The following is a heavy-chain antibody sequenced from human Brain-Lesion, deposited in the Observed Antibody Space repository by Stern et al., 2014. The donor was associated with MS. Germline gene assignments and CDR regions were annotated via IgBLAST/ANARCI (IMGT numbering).Heavy chain of an antibody. CDR1: GFSFSTYG. V-gene: IGHV3-23*04. D-gene: IGHD6-19*01. Sequence: EVQLVQSGGGLVQPGGPLRLSCAASGFSFSTYGMTWVRQTPGKGLQWVAVITCGGGPTYYAASVKGRFTIFRDNSKNTLYLQMDSQRADDTAVYSCAKWPPHIAVSGTRYFQHWGQGTLVTVSS. CDR3: AKWPPHIAVSGTRYFQH. CDR2: ITCGGGPT. J-gene: IGHJ1*01.